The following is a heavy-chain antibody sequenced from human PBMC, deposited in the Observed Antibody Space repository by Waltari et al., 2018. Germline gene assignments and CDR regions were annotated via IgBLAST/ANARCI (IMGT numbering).Heavy chain of an antibody. CDR2: INHSGST. Sequence: QVQLQQWGAGLLKPSETLSLTCAVYGGSFSGYYWSWIRQPPGKGLEWIGKINHSGSTNYNPSLKSRVTISVDTSKNQFSLKLSSVTAADTAVYYCARFGRITIFGVGGAKYNWFDPWGQGTLVTVSS. D-gene: IGHD3-3*01. V-gene: IGHV4-34*01. CDR3: ARFGRITIFGVGGAKYNWFDP. J-gene: IGHJ5*02. CDR1: GGSFSGYY.